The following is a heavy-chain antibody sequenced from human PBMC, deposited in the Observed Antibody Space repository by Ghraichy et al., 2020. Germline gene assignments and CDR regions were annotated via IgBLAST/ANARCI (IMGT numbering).Heavy chain of an antibody. Sequence: AAVKVSCKPSHNAFASSAIHWVRQDPGQGLEWIGWISGYNGNTYYADSLQGRVIMTTDTSTATAFMELRSLKPDDTALYFCARLVIGGTVAFDIWGRGTTVIVST. V-gene: IGHV1-18*04. CDR1: HNAFASSA. CDR3: ARLVIGGTVAFDI. CDR2: ISGYNGNT. D-gene: IGHD4-23*01. J-gene: IGHJ3*02.